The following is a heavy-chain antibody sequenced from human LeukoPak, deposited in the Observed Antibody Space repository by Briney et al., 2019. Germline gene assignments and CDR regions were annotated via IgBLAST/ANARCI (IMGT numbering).Heavy chain of an antibody. CDR1: GYTFTSYA. CDR3: ARGRRLAAAGTWLEIGY. Sequence: ASVKVSCKASGYTFTSYAMHWVRQAPGQRLEWMGWINAGNGNTKYSQKFQGRVTITRDTSASTAYMELSSLRSEGTAVYYCARGRRLAAAGTWLEIGYWGQGTLVTVSS. D-gene: IGHD6-13*01. CDR2: INAGNGNT. J-gene: IGHJ4*02. V-gene: IGHV1-3*01.